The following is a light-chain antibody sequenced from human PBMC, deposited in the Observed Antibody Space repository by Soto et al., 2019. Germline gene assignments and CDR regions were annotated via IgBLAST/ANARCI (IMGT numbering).Light chain of an antibody. Sequence: VCLWEGATISWRASQSLSSSYLVWYQQKPCQAPRLLIYGASTRATGIPARFSGSVSGREFTCTVISLQSEDVAFYYCQEYNSWPPLAVGGGTKVDIK. CDR1: QSLSSSY. V-gene: IGKV3-15*01. J-gene: IGKJ4*01. CDR2: GAS. CDR3: QEYNSWPPLA.